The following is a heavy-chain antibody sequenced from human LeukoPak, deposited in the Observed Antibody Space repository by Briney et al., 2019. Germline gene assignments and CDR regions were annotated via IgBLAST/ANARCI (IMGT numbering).Heavy chain of an antibody. V-gene: IGHV1-8*01. CDR2: MNPNSGNT. J-gene: IGHJ5*02. D-gene: IGHD2-15*01. CDR3: ARVYCSGGTCYRGANWFDP. CDR1: GYTFTSYD. Sequence: ASVKVSCKASGYTFTSYDINWVRQATGQGLEWMGWMNPNSGNTGYAQKFQGRVTMTRNTSISTAYMELSSLRSEDTAVYYCARVYCSGGTCYRGANWFDPWGQGTLVTVSS.